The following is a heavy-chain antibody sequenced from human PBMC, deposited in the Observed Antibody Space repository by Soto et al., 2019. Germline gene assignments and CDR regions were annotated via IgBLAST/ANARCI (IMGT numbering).Heavy chain of an antibody. CDR1: GYTLTELS. J-gene: IGHJ4*02. V-gene: IGHV1-24*01. CDR3: ATEVATGWYFDY. D-gene: IGHD5-12*01. Sequence: ASVKVSCKVSGYTLTELSMHWVRQAPGKGLEWMGGFDPEDGETIYAQKFQGRVTMTEDTSTDTAYMELSSLRSEDTAVYYCATEVATGWYFDYWGQGTLVTAPQ. CDR2: FDPEDGET.